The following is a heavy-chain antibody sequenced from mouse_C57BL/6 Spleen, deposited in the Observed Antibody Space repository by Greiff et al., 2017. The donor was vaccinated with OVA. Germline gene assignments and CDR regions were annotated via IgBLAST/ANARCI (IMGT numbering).Heavy chain of an antibody. CDR2: IRSKSNNYAT. Sequence: EVKLMESGGGLVQPKGSLKLSCAASGFSFNTYAMNWVRQAPGKGLEWVARIRSKSNNYATYYADSVKDRFTISRDDSESMLYLQMNNLKTEDTAMYYCVRQNGSSYGFAYWGLGTLVTVSA. CDR1: GFSFNTYA. D-gene: IGHD1-1*01. CDR3: VRQNGSSYGFAY. V-gene: IGHV10-1*01. J-gene: IGHJ3*01.